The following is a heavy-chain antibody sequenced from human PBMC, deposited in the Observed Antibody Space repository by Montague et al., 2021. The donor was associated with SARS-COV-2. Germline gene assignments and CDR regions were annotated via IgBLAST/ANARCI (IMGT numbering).Heavy chain of an antibody. CDR3: ARVAGGYYHDSSDYFDY. Sequence: SETLSLTCAVYGGSFSGYYWSWIRQPPGKGLEWIGEINQSGSTNYNPSLKSRVTVSVDTSKKQFSLKLSSLTAADTAVYYCARVAGGYYHDSSDYFDYWGQGTLVTVSS. J-gene: IGHJ4*02. D-gene: IGHD3-22*01. CDR2: INQSGST. V-gene: IGHV4-34*01. CDR1: GGSFSGYY.